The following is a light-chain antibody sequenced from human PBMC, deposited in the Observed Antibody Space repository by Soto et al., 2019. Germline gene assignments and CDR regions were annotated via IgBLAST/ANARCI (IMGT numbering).Light chain of an antibody. Sequence: DIQMTQSPSTLSASVGDRVTITCRASQSISSWLAWYQQKPGKAPKLLIYDASSLESGVPSRFSGSGSGTAFTLTISSLQPEDFATYYCQQSYITPWTFGQGTKVDIK. CDR2: DAS. CDR1: QSISSW. J-gene: IGKJ1*01. CDR3: QQSYITPWT. V-gene: IGKV1-5*01.